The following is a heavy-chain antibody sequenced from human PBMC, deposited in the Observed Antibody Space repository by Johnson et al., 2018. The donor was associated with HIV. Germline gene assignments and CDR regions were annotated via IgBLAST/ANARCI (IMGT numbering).Heavy chain of an antibody. CDR2: ISRSGSTI. CDR1: GFTFSDYY. V-gene: IGHV3-11*04. Sequence: QVQLVESGGGLVKPGGSLRLSCAASGFTFSDYYMSWIRQAPGKGLEWVSYISRSGSTIYYADSVKGRFTISRDNAKNSLHLQMNSLRAEDTAVYYCASSTLWGYSYGGDAFDIWGQGTMVTVSS. D-gene: IGHD3-22*01. J-gene: IGHJ3*02. CDR3: ASSTLWGYSYGGDAFDI.